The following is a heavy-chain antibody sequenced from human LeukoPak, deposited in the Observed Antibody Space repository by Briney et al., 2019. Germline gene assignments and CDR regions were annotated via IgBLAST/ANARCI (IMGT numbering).Heavy chain of an antibody. D-gene: IGHD6-19*01. Sequence: GGSLRLSCAASGFTFSSYAMSWVRQAPGKGLEWVSAISSGGGRTYYADSVKGRFTFSRDNSKNSLYLQMNSLRTEDTALYYCAKEAVAGRGFDYWGQGTLVTVSS. J-gene: IGHJ4*02. CDR3: AKEAVAGRGFDY. CDR2: ISSGGGRT. CDR1: GFTFSSYA. V-gene: IGHV3-23*01.